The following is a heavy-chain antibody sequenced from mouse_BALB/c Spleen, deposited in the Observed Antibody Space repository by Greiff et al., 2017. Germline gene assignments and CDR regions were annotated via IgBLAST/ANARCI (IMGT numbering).Heavy chain of an antibody. Sequence: EVHLVESGGGLVKPGGSLKLSCAASGFTFSSYAMSWVRQTPEKRLEWVATISSGGSYTYYPDSVKGRFTISRDNAKNTLYLQMSSLRSEDTAMYYCARPSTATGGFAYWGQGTLVTVSA. CDR2: ISSGGSYT. CDR1: GFTFSSYA. D-gene: IGHD1-2*01. V-gene: IGHV5-9-3*01. CDR3: ARPSTATGGFAY. J-gene: IGHJ3*01.